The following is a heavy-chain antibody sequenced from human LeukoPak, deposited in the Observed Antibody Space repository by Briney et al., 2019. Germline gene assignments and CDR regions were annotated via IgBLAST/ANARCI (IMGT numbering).Heavy chain of an antibody. D-gene: IGHD6-19*01. CDR2: ISSSSSYI. V-gene: IGHV3-21*01. CDR3: ARPGIAVAGIGAFDI. J-gene: IGHJ3*02. CDR1: GFTFSSYS. Sequence: GGSLRLSCAASGFTFSSYSMNWVRQAPGKGLEWVSSISSSSSYIYYADSVKGRFTISRDNAKNSLYLQMNSLRAEDTAVYYCARPGIAVAGIGAFDIWGQGTMVTVSS.